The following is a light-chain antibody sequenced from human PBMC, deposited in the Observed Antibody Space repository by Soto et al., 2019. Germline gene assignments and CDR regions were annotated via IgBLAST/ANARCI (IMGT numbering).Light chain of an antibody. V-gene: IGLV2-14*01. CDR1: SSDVGGYNY. CDR2: EVS. CDR3: SSYTSSRAYV. Sequence: QSALTQPASVSGSPGQSITISCTETSSDVGGYNYVSRYQQHPGKAPKLMIYEVSNRPLGVSSRFSGSKSGNTASLTISGLQAEDEADYYCSSYTSSRAYVFGIGTKVTVL. J-gene: IGLJ1*01.